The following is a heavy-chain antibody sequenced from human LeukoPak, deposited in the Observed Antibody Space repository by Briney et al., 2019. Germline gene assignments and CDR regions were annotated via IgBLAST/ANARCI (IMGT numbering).Heavy chain of an antibody. CDR3: AREADTYYDFWSGYYVPDY. CDR2: ISSSSSYI. D-gene: IGHD3-3*01. J-gene: IGHJ4*02. CDR1: GFTFSSYS. Sequence: GGSLRLSCPASGFTFSSYSMNWVRQAPGKGLEWVSSISSSSSYIYYADSVKGRFTITRDYAKNTLYLQMNSLRAEDTAVYYCAREADTYYDFWSGYYVPDYWGQGTLVTVSS. V-gene: IGHV3-21*01.